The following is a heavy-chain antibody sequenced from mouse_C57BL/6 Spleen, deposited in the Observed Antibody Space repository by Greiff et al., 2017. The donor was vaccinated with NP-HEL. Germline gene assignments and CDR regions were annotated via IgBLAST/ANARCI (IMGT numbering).Heavy chain of an antibody. CDR2: IYPGDGDT. J-gene: IGHJ3*01. Sequence: VQLQQSGPELVKPGASVKISCKASGYAFSSSWMNWVKQRPGKGLEWIGRIYPGDGDTNYNGKFKGKATLTADKSSSTAYMQLSSLTSEDSAVYFCARWDYDPWFAYWGQGTLVTVSA. CDR1: GYAFSSSW. D-gene: IGHD2-4*01. V-gene: IGHV1-82*01. CDR3: ARWDYDPWFAY.